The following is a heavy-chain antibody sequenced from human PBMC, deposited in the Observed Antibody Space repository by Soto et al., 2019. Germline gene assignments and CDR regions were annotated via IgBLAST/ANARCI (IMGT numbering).Heavy chain of an antibody. V-gene: IGHV4-59*01. CDR1: GGSISSYY. Sequence: SETLSLTCTVSGGSISSYYWSWIRQPPGKGLEWIGYIYYSGSTNYNPSLKSRVTISVDTSKNQFSLKLSSVTAADTAVYYCARRARIAVAGTTFDYWGQGTLVTVSS. CDR2: IYYSGST. D-gene: IGHD6-19*01. J-gene: IGHJ4*02. CDR3: ARRARIAVAGTTFDY.